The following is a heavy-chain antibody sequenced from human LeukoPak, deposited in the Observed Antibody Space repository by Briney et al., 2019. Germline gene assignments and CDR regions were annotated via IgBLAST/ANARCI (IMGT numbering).Heavy chain of an antibody. CDR3: ARDPRGAAAGY. CDR2: ISSSSSYI. J-gene: IGHJ4*02. Sequence: GGSLRLSCAASGFTFSSYSMNWVRQAPGKGLEWVSSISSSSSYIYYADSVKGRFTISRDNSKNTLYLQMNNLRAEDTAVYYCARDPRGAAAGYWGQGTLVTVSS. D-gene: IGHD6-13*01. CDR1: GFTFSSYS. V-gene: IGHV3-21*04.